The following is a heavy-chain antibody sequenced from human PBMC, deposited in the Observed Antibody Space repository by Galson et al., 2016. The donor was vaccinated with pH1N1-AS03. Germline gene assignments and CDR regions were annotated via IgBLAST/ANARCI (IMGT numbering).Heavy chain of an antibody. CDR3: AKYCRGTKCYGRFDP. V-gene: IGHV4-59*01. J-gene: IGHJ5*02. D-gene: IGHD2-15*01. CDR1: GGSMSRYY. Sequence: ETLSLTCIVSGGSMSRYYWSWIRQPPGKGLEWIGYIYDSGNTNYNPSLKSRVTISGDTSKNQFSLRLSSVTAADTAVYYCAKYCRGTKCYGRFDPWGQGTLVTVSS. CDR2: IYDSGNT.